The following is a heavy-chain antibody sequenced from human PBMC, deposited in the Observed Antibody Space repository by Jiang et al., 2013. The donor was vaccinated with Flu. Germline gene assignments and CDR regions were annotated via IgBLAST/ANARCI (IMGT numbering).Heavy chain of an antibody. Sequence: SLTCTVSGDSISNYYWHWIRQPPGKGLEWIGYIHHSGSTSYNPSLKSRLTISVDTSKNQLSLRLSSVTAADTAVYYCAREYSAFDFWGQGTMVTVSS. V-gene: IGHV4-59*01. CDR1: GDSISNYY. CDR3: AREYSAFDF. D-gene: IGHD2-21*01. J-gene: IGHJ3*01. CDR2: IHHSGST.